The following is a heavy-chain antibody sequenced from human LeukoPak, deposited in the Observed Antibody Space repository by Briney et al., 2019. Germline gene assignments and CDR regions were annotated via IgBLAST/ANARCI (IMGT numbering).Heavy chain of an antibody. CDR1: GYTFTGYH. D-gene: IGHD3-22*01. V-gene: IGHV1-2*02. J-gene: IGHJ4*02. CDR2: INPNSGGT. CDR3: ARDVYLSPGTQWLLSY. Sequence: GASVKVSCKPSGYTFTGYHMHWVRQAPGQGLEWMGWINPNSGGTNYAQKFQGRVTMTRDTSISTAYMELGRLRSDDTAVYYCARDVYLSPGTQWLLSYWGQGTLVTVSS.